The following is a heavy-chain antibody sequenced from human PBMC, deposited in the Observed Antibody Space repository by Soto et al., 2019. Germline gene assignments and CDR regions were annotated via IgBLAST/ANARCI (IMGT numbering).Heavy chain of an antibody. CDR1: GFTFSSYG. D-gene: IGHD4-17*01. J-gene: IGHJ6*02. V-gene: IGHV3-33*01. CDR2: IWYDGSNK. CDR3: ARGDYGDYGVFYYGMDF. Sequence: QVQLVESGGGVVQPGRSLRLSCAASGFTFSSYGMHWVRQAPGKGLEWVAVIWYDGSNKYYADSVKGRFTISRDNSKNSLYLQMNSLRAEDTAVYYCARGDYGDYGVFYYGMDFWGQGSTVTVSS.